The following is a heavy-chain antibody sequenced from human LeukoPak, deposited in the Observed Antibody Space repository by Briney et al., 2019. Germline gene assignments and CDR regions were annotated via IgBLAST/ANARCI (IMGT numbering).Heavy chain of an antibody. CDR2: NNPNSDGT. Sequence: GASVTVSCKASAYTFIGHYIHWVRQAPGQGLEWRGWNNPNSDGTKYSQKFQGRGTMTRDTSISTTYMDLTRLTSDDTAVYYCARGPEYGGTIDYWGQGTLVTVSS. CDR3: ARGPEYGGTIDY. J-gene: IGHJ4*02. D-gene: IGHD4-23*01. CDR1: AYTFIGHY. V-gene: IGHV1-2*02.